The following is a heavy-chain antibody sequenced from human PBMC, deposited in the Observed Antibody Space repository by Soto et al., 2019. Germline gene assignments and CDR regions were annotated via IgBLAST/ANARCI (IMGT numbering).Heavy chain of an antibody. D-gene: IGHD1-26*01. CDR2: IVPTVDTS. CDR1: GATFSSYA. J-gene: IGHJ4*02. CDR3: VGVVALPRYPDN. V-gene: IGHV1-69*14. Sequence: QVQLVQSGAEVRQPASSVKVSCKTSGATFSSYAITWVRQAPGQGLEWMGGIVPTVDTSTYAQKFQGRVTITADKFTNTGYMELTSLRSDDTAVYYCVGVVALPRYPDNWGQGTLVTVSS.